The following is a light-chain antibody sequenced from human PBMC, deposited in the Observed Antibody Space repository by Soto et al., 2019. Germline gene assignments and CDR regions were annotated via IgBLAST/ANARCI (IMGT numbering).Light chain of an antibody. Sequence: EIVLTQSSGTLSLSPGERATLSCRASQSVSSNYLAWYQQRPGQAPRPLIYGASTRATGIPDRLSGSGSGTDFTLTISRLEPEDFAVYYCQQYGSSRTFGQGTKVDI. CDR3: QQYGSSRT. J-gene: IGKJ1*01. CDR2: GAS. CDR1: QSVSSNY. V-gene: IGKV3-20*01.